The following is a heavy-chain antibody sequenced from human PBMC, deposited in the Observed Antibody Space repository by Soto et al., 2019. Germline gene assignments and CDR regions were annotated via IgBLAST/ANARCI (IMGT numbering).Heavy chain of an antibody. CDR1: GYTFTSYA. V-gene: IGHV1-3*01. CDR2: INAGNGNT. J-gene: IGHJ4*02. D-gene: IGHD3-10*01. CDR3: ARDGWLTSTMVRGVSTFDY. Sequence: QVPLVQSGAEVKKPGASVKVSCKASGYTFTSYAMHWVRQAPGQRLEWMGWINAGNGNTKYSQKFQGRVTITRDTSASTAYMELSSLRSEDTAVYYCARDGWLTSTMVRGVSTFDYWGQGTLVTVSS.